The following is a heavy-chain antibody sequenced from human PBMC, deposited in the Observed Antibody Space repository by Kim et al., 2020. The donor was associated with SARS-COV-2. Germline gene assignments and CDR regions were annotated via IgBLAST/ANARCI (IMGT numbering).Heavy chain of an antibody. V-gene: IGHV3-30*18. CDR1: GFTFSSYG. CDR3: AKGAGALSEYFDL. J-gene: IGHJ2*01. D-gene: IGHD3-10*01. CDR2: ISYDGSNK. Sequence: GGSLRLSCAASGFTFSSYGMHWVRQAPGKGLEWVAVISYDGSNKYYADSVKGRFTISRDNSKNTLYLQMNSLRAEDTAVYYCAKGAGALSEYFDLWGRGT.